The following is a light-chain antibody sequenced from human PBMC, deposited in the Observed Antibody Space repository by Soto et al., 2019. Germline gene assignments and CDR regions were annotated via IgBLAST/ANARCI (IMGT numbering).Light chain of an antibody. CDR2: GAS. J-gene: IGKJ1*01. Sequence: EIVLTQSPGTLSLSPGERATLSCRASQSVSSSWLAWYQQKPGEAPMLLIYGASSGATGVPDRFSGSGSETDFTLTISRLESEDSAVYYCQQYSSPPWTFGQGTKVEIK. CDR3: QQYSSPPWT. CDR1: QSVSSSW. V-gene: IGKV3-20*01.